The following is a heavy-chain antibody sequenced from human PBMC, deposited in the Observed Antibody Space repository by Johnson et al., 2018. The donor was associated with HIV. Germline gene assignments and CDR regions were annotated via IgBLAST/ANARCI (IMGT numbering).Heavy chain of an antibody. D-gene: IGHD6-19*01. Sequence: YYADSVEGRFTFSRDNSRDTLSLQMNSLRVEDTALYYCAKDAGIAVAEGAFDIWGQGTMVTVSS. V-gene: IGHV3-30-3*02. CDR3: AKDAGIAVAEGAFDI. J-gene: IGHJ3*02.